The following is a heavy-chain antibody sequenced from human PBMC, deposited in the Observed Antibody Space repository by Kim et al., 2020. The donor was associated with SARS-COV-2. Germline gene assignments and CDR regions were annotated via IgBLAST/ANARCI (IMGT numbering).Heavy chain of an antibody. D-gene: IGHD6-19*01. Sequence: STSYNPSLKSRVPISVETTKNQFSLRLSSVTAADTAVYYCAKSSDWLFDYWAQVTLVTVSS. CDR2: ST. CDR3: AKSSDWLFDY. V-gene: IGHV4-59*01. J-gene: IGHJ4*02.